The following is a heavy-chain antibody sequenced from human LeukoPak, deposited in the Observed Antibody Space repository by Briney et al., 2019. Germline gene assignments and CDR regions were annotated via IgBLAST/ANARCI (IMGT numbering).Heavy chain of an antibody. Sequence: KASETLSLTCTVSGGSISSGGYYWSWIRQHPGKGLEWIGYIYYSGSTYYNPSLKSRVTISVDTSKNQFSLKLSSVTAADTAVYYCARVKVEGFAGEAGYMDVWGKGTTVTVSS. CDR2: IYYSGST. D-gene: IGHD3-10*01. CDR1: GGSISSGGYY. V-gene: IGHV4-31*03. J-gene: IGHJ6*03. CDR3: ARVKVEGFAGEAGYMDV.